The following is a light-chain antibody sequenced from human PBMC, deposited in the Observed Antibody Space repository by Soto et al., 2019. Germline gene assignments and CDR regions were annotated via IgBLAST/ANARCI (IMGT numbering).Light chain of an antibody. V-gene: IGKV1-5*03. J-gene: IGKJ4*01. CDR2: MAS. CDR1: QSISSW. Sequence: DIQMTQSPSTLSASVGDRVTITCRASQSISSWLAWYQQKPGKAPDLLIYMASILESGVPSRFSGSGSGTEFTLTISSLQPDDFATYYCQQYNSYPLTFGGGTKVE. CDR3: QQYNSYPLT.